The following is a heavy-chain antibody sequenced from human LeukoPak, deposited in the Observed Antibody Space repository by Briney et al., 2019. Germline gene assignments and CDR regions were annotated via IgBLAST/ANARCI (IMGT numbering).Heavy chain of an antibody. V-gene: IGHV5-51*01. CDR1: GYSFTNYW. CDR3: AITLTYSESGNGAPNWFDP. Sequence: GESLKISCKGSGYSFTNYWIGWVRQMPGKGLEWMGIFYPGDSDTRYSPSFQGQVTISADKSISTAYLQWSSLKASDTAMYYRAITLTYSESGNGAPNWFDPWGQGTLVTVSS. D-gene: IGHD1-26*01. J-gene: IGHJ5*02. CDR2: FYPGDSDT.